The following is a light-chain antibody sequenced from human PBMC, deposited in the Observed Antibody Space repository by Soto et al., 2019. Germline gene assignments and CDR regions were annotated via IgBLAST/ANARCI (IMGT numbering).Light chain of an antibody. CDR1: QSVSSSY. CDR3: QQYGISPIT. Sequence: ETVLTQSPGTLALSPGERATLSCRASQSVSSSYLAWYQQKPGQAPRLLIYGASSRATGIPDRFSGSGSGTDFTLSISRLEPEDFAVYYCQQYGISPITFGQGTRLEIK. J-gene: IGKJ5*01. CDR2: GAS. V-gene: IGKV3-20*01.